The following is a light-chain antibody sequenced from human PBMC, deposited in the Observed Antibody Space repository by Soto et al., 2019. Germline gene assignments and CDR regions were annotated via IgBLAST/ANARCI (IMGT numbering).Light chain of an antibody. CDR3: QQYSTFWT. V-gene: IGKV1-5*03. J-gene: IGKJ1*01. CDR2: EAS. Sequence: DIQMTQSPSTLSASVGDRVTITCRANQMIYTWLAWYQQKPGKAPKLLIYEASSLDVGLPSRFSGSGSGTEFTLTISSLQLEDFATYYCQQYSTFWTFGQGTKVDIK. CDR1: QMIYTW.